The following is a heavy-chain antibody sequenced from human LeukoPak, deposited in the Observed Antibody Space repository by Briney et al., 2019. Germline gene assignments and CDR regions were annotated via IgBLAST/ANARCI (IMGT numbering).Heavy chain of an antibody. CDR2: IYYSGTT. D-gene: IGHD5-18*01. V-gene: IGHV4-39*07. J-gene: IGHJ6*03. Sequence: PSETLSLTCTVSGGSITSNTNYWGWIRQPPGKGLEWIGNIYYSGTTYYNPSLKSRVTISVDTSKNQFSLKLSSVTAADTAVYYCARLIGYSYGSWSYYYYYMDVWGKGTTVTISS. CDR3: ARLIGYSYGSWSYYYYYMDV. CDR1: GGSITSNTNY.